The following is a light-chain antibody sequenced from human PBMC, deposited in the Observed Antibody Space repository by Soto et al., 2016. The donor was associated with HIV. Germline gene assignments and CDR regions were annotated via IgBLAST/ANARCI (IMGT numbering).Light chain of an antibody. CDR2: DDT. J-gene: IGLJ2*01. V-gene: IGLV3-21*03. CDR1: NIRRKS. Sequence: SYVLTQPPSISVAPGKTATITCGGDNIRRKSVNWYQQKPGQAPVLVVYDDTDRPSGIPGRFSGSNSGNAATLTITKVEFGDEADYYCQVWDERSDVVVFAGGTKVTVL. CDR3: QVWDERSDVVV.